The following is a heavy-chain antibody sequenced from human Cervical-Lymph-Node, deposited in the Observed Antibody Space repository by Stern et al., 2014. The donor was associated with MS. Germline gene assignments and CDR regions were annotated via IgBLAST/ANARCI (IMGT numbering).Heavy chain of an antibody. CDR3: TRSLNGYTDY. CDR2: IRNKANSYAT. J-gene: IGHJ4*02. D-gene: IGHD5-18*01. V-gene: IGHV3-73*01. Sequence: EVQLVASGGGLVQPGGSLKLSCAASGFTFSGATLHWVRQASGKGLEWVGRIRNKANSYATTYAESVKGRFTISRDDSKNTAYLQMNSLKTEDTAVYYCTRSLNGYTDYWGQGTLVTVSS. CDR1: GFTFSGAT.